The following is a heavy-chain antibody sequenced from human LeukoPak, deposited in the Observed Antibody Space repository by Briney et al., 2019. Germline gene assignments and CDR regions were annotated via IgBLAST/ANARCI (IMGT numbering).Heavy chain of an antibody. CDR1: GYKFTSYG. CDR3: ARETWNSREGYNWFDP. D-gene: IGHD1-7*01. J-gene: IGHJ5*02. CDR2: ISAYNDNT. V-gene: IGHV1-18*01. Sequence: ASVKVSYKASGYKFTSYGISWVRQAPGEGLEWMAWISAYNDNTKYAKKFQGRVTLTTDTSTSTGYMEVRSLRFDDTAVYYCARETWNSREGYNWFDPWGQGTLVTVSS.